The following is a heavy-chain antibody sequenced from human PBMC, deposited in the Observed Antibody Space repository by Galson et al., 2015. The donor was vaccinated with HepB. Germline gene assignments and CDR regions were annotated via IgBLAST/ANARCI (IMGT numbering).Heavy chain of an antibody. CDR1: GYSFDSFG. Sequence: SVKVSCKASGYSFDSFGLSWVRQAPGRGLEWMGWIIAYNGKTVYGPKFQGRLNITTDKSTTTAYMELTNLNFDDTGVYYCANHVLAMGGHWGQGTPITVSS. CDR3: ANHVLAMGGH. J-gene: IGHJ4*02. CDR2: IIAYNGKT. D-gene: IGHD1-26*01. V-gene: IGHV1-18*01.